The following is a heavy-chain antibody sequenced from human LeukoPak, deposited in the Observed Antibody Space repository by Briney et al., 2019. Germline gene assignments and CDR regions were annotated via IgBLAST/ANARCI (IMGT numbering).Heavy chain of an antibody. J-gene: IGHJ4*02. CDR3: AGWGDYVWGSCRHRSAFDY. V-gene: IGHV3-23*01. Sequence: GGSLRLSCAASGFTFSSYVMSWVRQAPGKGLEWVSAISGSGGSTYYADSVKGRFTISRDNSKNTLYLQMNSLRAEDTAVYYCAGWGDYVWGSCRHRSAFDYWGQGTLVTVSS. CDR2: ISGSGGST. D-gene: IGHD3-16*02. CDR1: GFTFSSYV.